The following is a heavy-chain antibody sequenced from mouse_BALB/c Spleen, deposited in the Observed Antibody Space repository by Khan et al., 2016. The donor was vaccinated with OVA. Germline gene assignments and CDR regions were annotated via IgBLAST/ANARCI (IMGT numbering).Heavy chain of an antibody. D-gene: IGHD2-10*01. CDR2: INTYTGEP. Sequence: QIQLVQSGPEVKKPGETVKISCKASGHTFTKFGMNWVKQAPGKGLKWMGWINTYTGEPTYADDFNGRFAFSLETSASTAYLQINNLKNEDTATYFCARPPYFSYVLDNWGQGTSVTVSS. V-gene: IGHV9-3-1*01. CDR3: ARPPYFSYVLDN. J-gene: IGHJ4*01. CDR1: GHTFTKFG.